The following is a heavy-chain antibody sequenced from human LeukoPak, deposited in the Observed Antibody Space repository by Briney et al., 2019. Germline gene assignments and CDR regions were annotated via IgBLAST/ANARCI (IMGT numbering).Heavy chain of an antibody. V-gene: IGHV1-69*06. CDR2: IIPIFGTA. CDR3: ARGEEMATIAR. D-gene: IGHD5-24*01. J-gene: IGHJ4*02. Sequence: WASVKVSCKASGGTFSSYAISWVRQAPGQGLEWMGGIIPIFGTANYAQKFQGRVTITADKSTSTAYMELSSLRSEDTAVYYCARGEEMATIARWGQGTLVTVSS. CDR1: GGTFSSYA.